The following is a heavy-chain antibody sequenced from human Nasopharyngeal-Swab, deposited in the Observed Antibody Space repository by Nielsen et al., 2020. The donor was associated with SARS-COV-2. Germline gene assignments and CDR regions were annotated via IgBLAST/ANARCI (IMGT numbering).Heavy chain of an antibody. V-gene: IGHV1-18*01. D-gene: IGHD3-10*01. CDR2: ISGYNGKT. J-gene: IGHJ6*02. Sequence: WARQAPGQGLEWMGWISGYNGKTNYAEKFQDRVTMTTDTSTYTAYMELRSLRSDDTAMYYCAREGAMVRSYGMDVWGQGTTVTVSS. CDR3: AREGAMVRSYGMDV.